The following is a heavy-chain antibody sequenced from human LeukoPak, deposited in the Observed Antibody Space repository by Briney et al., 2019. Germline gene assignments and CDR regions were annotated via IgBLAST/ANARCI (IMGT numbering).Heavy chain of an antibody. CDR3: ACLTVRGVINI. D-gene: IGHD3-10*01. V-gene: IGHV3-15*01. J-gene: IGHJ4*02. Sequence: GGSLRLSCAASRVTFSNTWMNWVRQAPGKGLEWVGRIQSKTDGGTTEYAAPVKGRFTISRDDSKTTLYLQMNSLKTEDTAVYYCACLTVRGVINIWGQGTLVTVSS. CDR2: IQSKTDGGTT. CDR1: RVTFSNTW.